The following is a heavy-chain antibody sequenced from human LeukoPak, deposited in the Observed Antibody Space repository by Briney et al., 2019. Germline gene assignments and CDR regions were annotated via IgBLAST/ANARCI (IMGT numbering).Heavy chain of an antibody. V-gene: IGHV3-48*01. CDR1: GFTFSSYD. D-gene: IGHD2-2*01. Sequence: GGSLRLSCAASGFTFSSYDMNWVRQAPGKGLEWVSYISSGGGTTYYADSVKGRFTMSRDNAQNSLHLQMNSLGAEDTAVYYCARDLYCSSASCYAGFDSWGQGTLVTVSS. J-gene: IGHJ4*02. CDR2: ISSGGGTT. CDR3: ARDLYCSSASCYAGFDS.